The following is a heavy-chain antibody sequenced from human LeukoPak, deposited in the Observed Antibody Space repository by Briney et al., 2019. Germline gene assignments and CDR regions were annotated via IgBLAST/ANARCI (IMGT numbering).Heavy chain of an antibody. CDR1: GGSISGYY. V-gene: IGHV4-4*07. Sequence: NTSETLSLTCTVSGGSISGYYWSWIRQPAGKGLEWIGRIYTSGSTNYNPSLKSRVTMSVDTSKKQFSLKPSSVTAADTAVYYCARGVSFYGMDVWGQGTTVTVSS. J-gene: IGHJ6*02. CDR2: IYTSGST. CDR3: ARGVSFYGMDV. D-gene: IGHD5/OR15-5a*01.